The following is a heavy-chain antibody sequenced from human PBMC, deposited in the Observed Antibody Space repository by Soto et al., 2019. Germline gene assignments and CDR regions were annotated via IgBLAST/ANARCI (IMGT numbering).Heavy chain of an antibody. Sequence: TLSLTCTVSGGSISSSSYYWGWIRQPPGKGLEWIGYIYHSGYTSYNPSLKNRVTISVDKSKNQFSLTLSFVTAADTAVYYCARDSLTGNYFDPWGQGTLVTVSS. CDR2: IYHSGYT. J-gene: IGHJ5*02. CDR3: ARDSLTGNYFDP. CDR1: GGSISSSSYY. D-gene: IGHD1-7*01. V-gene: IGHV4-39*07.